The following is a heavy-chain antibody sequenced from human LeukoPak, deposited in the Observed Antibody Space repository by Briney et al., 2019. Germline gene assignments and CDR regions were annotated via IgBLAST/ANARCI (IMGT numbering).Heavy chain of an antibody. V-gene: IGHV3-11*01. Sequence: GGSLRLSCAASGFTFSDYYMSWIRQAPGKGLEWVSCISSSGSTIYYADSVKGRFTISRDNAKNSLYLQMNSLRAEDTAVYYCARASSSWYVRRYFDYWGQGTLVTVSS. D-gene: IGHD6-13*01. J-gene: IGHJ4*02. CDR2: ISSSGSTI. CDR1: GFTFSDYY. CDR3: ARASSSWYVRRYFDY.